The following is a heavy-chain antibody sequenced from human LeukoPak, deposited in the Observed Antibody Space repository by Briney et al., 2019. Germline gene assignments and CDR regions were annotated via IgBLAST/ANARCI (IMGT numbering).Heavy chain of an antibody. CDR1: GYTFTSYY. Sequence: ASVKVSCKASGYTFTSYYMHWVRQAPGQGLEWMGIINPSGGSTSYAQKFQGRVTMTRDTSTSTVYMELSSLRAGDTAVYYCARDGADPLTPRGADFDIWGQGTMVTVSS. J-gene: IGHJ3*02. CDR3: ARDGADPLTPRGADFDI. V-gene: IGHV1-46*01. CDR2: INPSGGST. D-gene: IGHD3-16*01.